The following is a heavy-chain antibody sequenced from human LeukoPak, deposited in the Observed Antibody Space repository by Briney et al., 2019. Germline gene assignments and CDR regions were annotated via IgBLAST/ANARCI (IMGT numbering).Heavy chain of an antibody. Sequence: GKSLRLSCAVSGFTFSLFGMHWVRQAPGKGLEWVAVISHDGSNKYPADSVKGRFTISRDSSKNTLYLQMNSLRVEDTAVYYCAKGGYTYDWGGYFDYWGQGTLVTVSS. CDR2: ISHDGSNK. CDR1: GFTFSLFG. CDR3: AKGGYTYDWGGYFDY. V-gene: IGHV3-30*18. J-gene: IGHJ4*02. D-gene: IGHD5-18*01.